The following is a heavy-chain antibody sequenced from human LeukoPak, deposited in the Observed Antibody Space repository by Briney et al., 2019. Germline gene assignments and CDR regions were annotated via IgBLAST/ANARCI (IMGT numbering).Heavy chain of an antibody. J-gene: IGHJ3*02. CDR1: GFTFSSYS. V-gene: IGHV3-21*01. CDR3: ARDSGNYGDYSFDI. CDR2: ISSSSSYI. Sequence: PGGSLRLSCAASGFTFSSYSMNWVRQAPGKGLEWVSSISSSSSYIYYADSVKGRFTISRDNAKNSLYLQMNSLRAEDTAVYYCARDSGNYGDYSFDIWGQGTMATVSS. D-gene: IGHD4-17*01.